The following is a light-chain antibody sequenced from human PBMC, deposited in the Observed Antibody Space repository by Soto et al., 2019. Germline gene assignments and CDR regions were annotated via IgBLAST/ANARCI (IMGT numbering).Light chain of an antibody. J-gene: IGKJ1*01. Sequence: DIQITQSPSSLSASVGDRLTITCRASQGINTYLNWYQQKPGKAPKLLIYAASTLQSGVPSRFSGSGSETDFTLTISSLQPEDFATYSCQQNYSATWTFGQGTKVDIK. V-gene: IGKV1-39*01. CDR2: AAS. CDR1: QGINTY. CDR3: QQNYSATWT.